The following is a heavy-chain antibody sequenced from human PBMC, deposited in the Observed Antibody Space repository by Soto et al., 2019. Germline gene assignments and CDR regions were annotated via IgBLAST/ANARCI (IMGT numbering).Heavy chain of an antibody. Sequence: QVQLVQSGAEVKKPGASVRVSCKASGYTFTSYGISWVRQAPGQGLEWMGWISAYNGNTNYAQSLQGRVTMTTDTSTTTAYMELRSLKSDDTAVYSGARVSPSSRAAEPWGQGPLVTVS. CDR1: GYTFTSYG. J-gene: IGHJ4*02. CDR3: ARVSPSSRAAEP. V-gene: IGHV1-18*01. CDR2: ISAYNGNT. D-gene: IGHD6-13*01.